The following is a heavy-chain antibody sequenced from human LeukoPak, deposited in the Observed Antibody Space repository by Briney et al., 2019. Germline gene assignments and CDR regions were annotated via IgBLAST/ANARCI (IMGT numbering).Heavy chain of an antibody. Sequence: PWGSLRLSCAASGFTFDDYGMSWVRQAPGKGLEWVSGINWNGGSTGYADSVKGRFTISRDNAKNSLYLQMNSLRAEDTALYHCARAMYYYDSSGYLFDYWGQGTLVTVSS. CDR1: GFTFDDYG. V-gene: IGHV3-20*01. CDR2: INWNGGST. J-gene: IGHJ4*02. CDR3: ARAMYYYDSSGYLFDY. D-gene: IGHD3-22*01.